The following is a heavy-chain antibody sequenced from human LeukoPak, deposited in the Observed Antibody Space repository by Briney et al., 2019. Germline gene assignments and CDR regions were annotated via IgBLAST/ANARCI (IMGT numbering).Heavy chain of an antibody. CDR3: AKDIRDSSGYADAFDI. Sequence: GRSLRLSCAASGFTFDDYAMHWVRQAPGKGLEWVSGISWNSGSIGYADSVKGRFTISRDNAKNFLYLQMNSLRAEDTALYYCAKDIRDSSGYADAFDIWGQGTMVTVSS. J-gene: IGHJ3*02. D-gene: IGHD3-22*01. CDR1: GFTFDDYA. V-gene: IGHV3-9*01. CDR2: ISWNSGSI.